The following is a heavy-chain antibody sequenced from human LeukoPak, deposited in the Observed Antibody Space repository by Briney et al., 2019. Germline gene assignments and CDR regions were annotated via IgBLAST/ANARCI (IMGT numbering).Heavy chain of an antibody. D-gene: IGHD2-2*01. CDR1: GFTFSTYW. Sequence: PGGSLRLSCAASGFTFSTYWMSWVRQAPGKGLEWVAVIWYDGSNKYYADSVKGRFTISRDNSKNTLYLQMNSLRAEDTAVYYCAREQLGGDIVVVPAATYFDYWGQGTLVTVSS. V-gene: IGHV3-33*08. CDR3: AREQLGGDIVVVPAATYFDY. CDR2: IWYDGSNK. J-gene: IGHJ4*02.